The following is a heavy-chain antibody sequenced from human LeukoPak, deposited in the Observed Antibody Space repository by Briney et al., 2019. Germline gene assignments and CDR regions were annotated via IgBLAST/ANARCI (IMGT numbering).Heavy chain of an antibody. J-gene: IGHJ4*02. CDR3: ARGADSSGYYSIFYFDY. CDR2: IYYSGST. Sequence: SETLSLICTVSGGSISSYYWNWIRQPPGKGLEWIGYIYYSGSTNYNPSLKSRVTISVDTSKNQFSLKLSSVTAADTAVYYCARGADSSGYYSIFYFDYWGQGTLVTVSS. D-gene: IGHD3-22*01. CDR1: GGSISSYY. V-gene: IGHV4-59*01.